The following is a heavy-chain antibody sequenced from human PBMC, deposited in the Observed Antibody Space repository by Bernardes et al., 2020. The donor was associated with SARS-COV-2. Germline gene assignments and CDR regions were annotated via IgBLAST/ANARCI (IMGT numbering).Heavy chain of an antibody. CDR3: ARNMDYGDYYYGMDV. D-gene: IGHD4-17*01. J-gene: IGHJ6*02. CDR2: IYYSGST. CDR1: GGSISSYY. Sequence: SETLSLTCTVSGGSISSYYWSWIRHPPGKVLEWIGYIYYSGSTNYNPSLKIRVTISVDTSKNQFSLKLSSVTAADTAVYYCARNMDYGDYYYGMDVWCQGTTVTVSS. V-gene: IGHV4-59*08.